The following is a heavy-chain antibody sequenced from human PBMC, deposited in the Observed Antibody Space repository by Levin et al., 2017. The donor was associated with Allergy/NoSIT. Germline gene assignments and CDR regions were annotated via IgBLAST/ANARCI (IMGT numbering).Heavy chain of an antibody. Sequence: GGSLRLSCAASGFTFSSYGMHWVRQAPGKGLEWVAVISYDGSNKYYADSVKGRFTISRDNSKNTLYLQMNSLRAEDTAVYYCAKDLGRYYYGSGSYYEGIDYWGQGTLVTVSS. V-gene: IGHV3-30*18. J-gene: IGHJ4*02. D-gene: IGHD3-10*01. CDR3: AKDLGRYYYGSGSYYEGIDY. CDR1: GFTFSSYG. CDR2: ISYDGSNK.